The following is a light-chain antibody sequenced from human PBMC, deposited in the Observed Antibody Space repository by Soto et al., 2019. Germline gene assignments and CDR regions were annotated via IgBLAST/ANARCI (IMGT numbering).Light chain of an antibody. Sequence: QSALTQPPSASGSPGQSVTMSSTGTSSDVGGYNYVSWYQQHPGKAPKLMISEVSKRPSGVPDRFSGSKSGNTASLTVSGLQAEDEADYYCSSFAGNNNLVFGGGTKVTVL. CDR2: EVS. CDR1: SSDVGGYNY. V-gene: IGLV2-8*01. CDR3: SSFAGNNNLV. J-gene: IGLJ2*01.